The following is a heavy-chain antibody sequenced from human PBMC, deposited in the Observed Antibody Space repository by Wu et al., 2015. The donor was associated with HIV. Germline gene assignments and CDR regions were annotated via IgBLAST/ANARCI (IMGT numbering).Heavy chain of an antibody. D-gene: IGHD3-10*01. V-gene: IGHV1-69*13. CDR1: GGTFSYSA. CDR2: IIPIFGKT. J-gene: IGHJ4*02. CDR3: ASRAASGFEDY. Sequence: QAQLVQSGAEVKKPGSSVKVSCKASGGTFSYSAIAWVRQAPGQGLEWMGRIIPIFGKTNYAQKFQGRVTITADESSTTAYMELSSLRSEDTAVYYCASRAASGFEDYWGQGTLVTVSS.